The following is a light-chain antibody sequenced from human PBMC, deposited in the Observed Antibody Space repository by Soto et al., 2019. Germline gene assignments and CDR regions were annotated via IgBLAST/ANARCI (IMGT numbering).Light chain of an antibody. CDR1: QSLSFN. J-gene: IGKJ1*01. Sequence: EIQMTQSPATLSVSAGYRATLSCMASQSLSFNLAWYQQKPGQAPRLLIYAASTRATGIPARFSGSGSGTEFTLTISSLQSEDFAVYYCQQYDRRPQTFGQGTKVDIK. CDR2: AAS. CDR3: QQYDRRPQT. V-gene: IGKV3-15*01.